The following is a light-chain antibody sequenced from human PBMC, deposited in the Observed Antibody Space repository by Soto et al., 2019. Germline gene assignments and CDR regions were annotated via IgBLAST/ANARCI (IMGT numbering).Light chain of an antibody. J-gene: IGKJ1*01. CDR1: QSVSSSY. CDR2: GTS. V-gene: IGKV3-20*01. Sequence: EIVLTQSPGTLSLSPGERATLSCRASQSVSSSYLAWYQQKPGQAPRLLISGTSNRATGIPDRFSGSGSGTDFTLTISRLEPEDFAVYFCQQFGNSPWTFGQGTKVDIK. CDR3: QQFGNSPWT.